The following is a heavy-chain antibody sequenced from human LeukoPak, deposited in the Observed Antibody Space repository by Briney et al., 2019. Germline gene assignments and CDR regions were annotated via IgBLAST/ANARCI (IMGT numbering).Heavy chain of an antibody. V-gene: IGHV4-59*08. CDR1: GGSISNYY. Sequence: PSETLSLTCTVSGGSISNYYWSWIRRPPGKGPEWIGYIYYSGSTLYNPSLKSRVTISVDTSKNQFSLKLSSVTAADTAVYYCARTFIVVVVADAFDIWGQGTMVTVSS. CDR3: ARTFIVVVVADAFDI. J-gene: IGHJ3*02. CDR2: IYYSGST. D-gene: IGHD2-15*01.